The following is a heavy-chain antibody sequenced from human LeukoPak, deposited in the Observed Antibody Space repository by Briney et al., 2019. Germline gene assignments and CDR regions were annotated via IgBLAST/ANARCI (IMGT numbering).Heavy chain of an antibody. CDR3: TRHDYFDY. Sequence: PGGSLKLSCAASGFTFSDAWMSWVRQAPGKGLEWVGRIKSDSDGGTTDYAAPVKGRFIISRDESKNTLYLQMNSLKTEDTAVYYCTRHDYFDYWGQGTLATVSS. J-gene: IGHJ4*02. CDR2: IKSDSDGGTT. CDR1: GFTFSDAW. V-gene: IGHV3-15*01.